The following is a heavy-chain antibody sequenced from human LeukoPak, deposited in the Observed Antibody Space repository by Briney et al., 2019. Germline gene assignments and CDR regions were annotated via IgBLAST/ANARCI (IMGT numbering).Heavy chain of an antibody. CDR3: ARALIRRYHNYDFWSGYSYYFDY. D-gene: IGHD3-3*01. Sequence: ASVKVSCKASGYTFTGYYMHWVRQAPGQGLEWMGWINPNSGGTNYAQKFQGRVTMTRDTSISTAYMELSRLRSDDTAVYYCARALIRRYHNYDFWSGYSYYFDYWGQGTLVTVSS. CDR1: GYTFTGYY. V-gene: IGHV1-2*02. CDR2: INPNSGGT. J-gene: IGHJ4*02.